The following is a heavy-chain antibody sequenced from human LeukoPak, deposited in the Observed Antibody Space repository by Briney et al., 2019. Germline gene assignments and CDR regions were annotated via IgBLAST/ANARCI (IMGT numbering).Heavy chain of an antibody. CDR1: GFTFSSYA. V-gene: IGHV3-30*04. CDR3: ARGVDDILTGYLAN. J-gene: IGHJ4*02. D-gene: IGHD3-9*01. Sequence: PGRSLRLSCAASGFTFSSYAMHWVRQAPGKGLEWVAVISYDGSNKYYADSVKGRFTISRDNSKNTLYLQMNSLRAEDTAVYYCARGVDDILTGYLANWGQGTLVTVSS. CDR2: ISYDGSNK.